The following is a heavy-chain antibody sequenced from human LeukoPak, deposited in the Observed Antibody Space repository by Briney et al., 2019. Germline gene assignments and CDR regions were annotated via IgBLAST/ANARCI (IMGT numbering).Heavy chain of an antibody. CDR3: ARDRGGLRYIDY. D-gene: IGHD5-12*01. Sequence: PGGSLRLSCAASGFTFATYALTWVPQAPGKGLEWVSAISGSGATTFYADSVKGRFTVYRDNSKNTLYLQMNSLRAEDTAVFYCARDRGGLRYIDYWGQGTLVTVSS. CDR2: ISGSGATT. J-gene: IGHJ4*02. V-gene: IGHV3-23*01. CDR1: GFTFATYA.